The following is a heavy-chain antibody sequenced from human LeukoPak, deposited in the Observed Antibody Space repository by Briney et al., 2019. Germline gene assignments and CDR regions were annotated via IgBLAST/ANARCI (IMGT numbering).Heavy chain of an antibody. CDR2: MNPNSGNT. D-gene: IGHD3-10*01. Sequence: GASVKVSCKASGYTFTNYDINWVRQATGQGLEWMGWMNPNSGNTGYAQKFQGRVTMTRNTSISTAYMELSSLRSEDTAVYYCARPYGSGSYSTYYYYYGMDVWGQGTTVTVSS. V-gene: IGHV1-8*02. CDR3: ARPYGSGSYSTYYYYYGMDV. J-gene: IGHJ6*02. CDR1: GYTFTNYD.